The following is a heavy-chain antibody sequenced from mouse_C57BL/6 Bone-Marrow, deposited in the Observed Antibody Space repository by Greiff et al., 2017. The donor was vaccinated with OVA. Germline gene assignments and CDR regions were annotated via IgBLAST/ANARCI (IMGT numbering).Heavy chain of an antibody. D-gene: IGHD3-2*02. CDR3: ARRGQLRLLWFAY. V-gene: IGHV1-81*01. CDR2: IYPRSGNT. J-gene: IGHJ3*01. Sequence: VQLQQSGAELARPGASVRLSCKASGYTFTSYGISWVKQRTGQGLEWIGEIYPRSGNTYYNEKFKGKATLTADKSSSTAYMELRSLTSEDSAVYFCARRGQLRLLWFAYWGQGTLVTVSA. CDR1: GYTFTSYG.